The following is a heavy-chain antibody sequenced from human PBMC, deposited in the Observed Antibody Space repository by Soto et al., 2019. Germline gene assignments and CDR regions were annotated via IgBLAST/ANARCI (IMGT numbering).Heavy chain of an antibody. Sequence: SETLSLTCAVYGGSFSGYYWSWIRQPPGKGLEWIGEINHSGSTNYNPSLKSRVTISVDTSKNQFSLKLSSVTAAGTAVYYCARGLRRYSYGSLGYYYGMDVWGQGTTVTVSS. CDR1: GGSFSGYY. CDR3: ARGLRRYSYGSLGYYYGMDV. J-gene: IGHJ6*02. D-gene: IGHD5-18*01. V-gene: IGHV4-34*01. CDR2: INHSGST.